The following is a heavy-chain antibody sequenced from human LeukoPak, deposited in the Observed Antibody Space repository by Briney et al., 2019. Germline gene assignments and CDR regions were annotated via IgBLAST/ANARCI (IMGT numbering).Heavy chain of an antibody. V-gene: IGHV4-34*01. CDR3: ARSRPRIAVAGDFDY. D-gene: IGHD6-19*01. Sequence: SETLSLTCAVYGGSFSGYYWSWIRQPPGKGLEWIGEINHSGSTNYNPSLKSRVAISVDTSKNQFSLKLSSVTAADTAVYYCARSRPRIAVAGDFDYWGQGTLVTVSS. CDR2: INHSGST. CDR1: GGSFSGYY. J-gene: IGHJ4*02.